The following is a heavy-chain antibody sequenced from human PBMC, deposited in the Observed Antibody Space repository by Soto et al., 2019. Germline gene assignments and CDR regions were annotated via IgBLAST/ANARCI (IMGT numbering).Heavy chain of an antibody. D-gene: IGHD6-19*01. CDR1: GYTFTSYA. V-gene: IGHV1-3*01. CDR3: ARDPSWVAVAAYYYGMEV. Sequence: QVQLVQSGAEVKKPGASVKVSCKASGYTFTSYAMHWVRQAPGQRLEWMGWINAGNGNTKYSQKFQGRVTITRDTSASTAYMELSSLRSEDTAVYYCARDPSWVAVAAYYYGMEVWGQGTTVTVSS. CDR2: INAGNGNT. J-gene: IGHJ6*02.